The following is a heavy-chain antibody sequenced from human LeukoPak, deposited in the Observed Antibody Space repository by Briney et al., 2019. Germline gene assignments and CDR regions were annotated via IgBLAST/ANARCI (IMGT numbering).Heavy chain of an antibody. CDR1: GFPFSSYS. J-gene: IGHJ4*02. Sequence: GGSLRLSCAASGFPFSSYSMNWVRQAPGKGLEWVSSISSSSSYIYYADSVKGRFTISRDNAKNSLYLQMNSLRAEDTAVYYCARDGGYSYGYYFDYWGQGTLVTVSS. CDR3: ARDGGYSYGYYFDY. CDR2: ISSSSSYI. V-gene: IGHV3-21*01. D-gene: IGHD5-18*01.